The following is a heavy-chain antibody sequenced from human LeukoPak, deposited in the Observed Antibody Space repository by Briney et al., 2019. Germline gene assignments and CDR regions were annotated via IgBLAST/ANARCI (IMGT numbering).Heavy chain of an antibody. CDR3: ATYGSGSYYTGAFDI. J-gene: IGHJ3*02. D-gene: IGHD3-10*01. CDR1: GYTFTGYY. V-gene: IGHV1-2*04. Sequence: ASVKVSCKASGYTFTGYYMHWVRQAPGQGLEWMGWINPNSGGTNYAQKFQGWVTMTRDTSISTAYMELSRLRSDDTAVYYCATYGSGSYYTGAFDIWGQGTMVTVSS. CDR2: INPNSGGT.